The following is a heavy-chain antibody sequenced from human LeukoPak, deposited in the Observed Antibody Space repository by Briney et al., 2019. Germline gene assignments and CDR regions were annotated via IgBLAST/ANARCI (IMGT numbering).Heavy chain of an antibody. CDR3: ARSGTEDGYNIYFDH. D-gene: IGHD5-24*01. CDR2: ISGSGSGT. CDR1: GFTFSTYA. J-gene: IGHJ4*02. V-gene: IGHV3-23*01. Sequence: GGSLRLSCATSGFTFSTYAMSWVRQAPGKGLEWVSLISGSGSGTHYADSAKGRFTISRDNSKNMLYLHMNTLRADDTAVYYCARSGTEDGYNIYFDHWGQGTLVTVSS.